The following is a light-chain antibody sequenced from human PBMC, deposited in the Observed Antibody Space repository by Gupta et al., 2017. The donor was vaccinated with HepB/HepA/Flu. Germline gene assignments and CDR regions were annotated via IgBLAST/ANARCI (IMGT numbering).Light chain of an antibody. V-gene: IGLV7-46*01. CDR2: DIQ. CDR3: FHSIGGRWV. Sequence: QAVVTQEPSLTVSPGGTVTLTCGSSTGAVTSGHYPYWFQQKPGKAPMTLRYDIQNTHSSAPSRVSGSLPAANVAMNRSGAQAEDDYYYYSFHSIGGRWVFGGGTKLTVL. CDR1: TGAVTSGHY. J-gene: IGLJ3*02.